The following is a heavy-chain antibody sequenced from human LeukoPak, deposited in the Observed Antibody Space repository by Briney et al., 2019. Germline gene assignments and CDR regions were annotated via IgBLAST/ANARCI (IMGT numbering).Heavy chain of an antibody. CDR2: ISWNSGSI. V-gene: IGHV3-9*03. Sequence: PGRSLRLSCAASGFTFDDYAMHWVRQAPGKGLEWVSGISWNSGSIGYADSVKGRFTISRDNAKNSLYLQMNSLRAEDMALYYCAKGHRGSSWYDNWFDPWGQGTLVTVSS. CDR1: GFTFDDYA. CDR3: AKGHRGSSWYDNWFDP. J-gene: IGHJ5*02. D-gene: IGHD6-13*01.